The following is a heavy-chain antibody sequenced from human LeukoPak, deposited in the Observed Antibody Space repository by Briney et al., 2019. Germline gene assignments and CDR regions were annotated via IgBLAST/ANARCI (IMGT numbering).Heavy chain of an antibody. Sequence: GGSLRLSCAASGFTVSSNYMSWVRQAPGKGLEWVGRIKSKTDGGTTDYAAPVKGRFTISRDDSKNTLYLQMNSLKTEDTAVYYCTTVGGSGKYNWFDPWGQGTLVTVSS. CDR3: TTVGGSGKYNWFDP. CDR1: GFTVSSNY. J-gene: IGHJ5*02. D-gene: IGHD3-10*01. CDR2: IKSKTDGGTT. V-gene: IGHV3-15*01.